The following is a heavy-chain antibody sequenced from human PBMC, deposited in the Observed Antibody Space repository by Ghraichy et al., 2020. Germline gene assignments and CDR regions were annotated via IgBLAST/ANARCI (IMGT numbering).Heavy chain of an antibody. Sequence: GGSLRLSCAASGFTFDDYAMHWVRQAPGKGLEWVSLISWDGGSTYYADSVKGRFTISRDNSKNSLYLQMNSLRAEDTALYYCAKDSLTGAVAGMFDYWGQGTLVTVSS. D-gene: IGHD6-19*01. CDR3: AKDSLTGAVAGMFDY. CDR1: GFTFDDYA. CDR2: ISWDGGST. J-gene: IGHJ4*02. V-gene: IGHV3-43D*03.